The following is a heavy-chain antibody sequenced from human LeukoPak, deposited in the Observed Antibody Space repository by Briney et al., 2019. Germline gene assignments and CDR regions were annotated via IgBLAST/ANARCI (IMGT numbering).Heavy chain of an antibody. V-gene: IGHV3-30-3*01. J-gene: IGHJ4*02. CDR2: ISYDGSNK. D-gene: IGHD3-22*01. Sequence: GGSLRLSCAASGFTFSSYAMHWVRQAPGKGLEWVAVISYDGSNKYYADSVKGRFTISRDNSKNTLYLQMNSLRAEDTAVYYCAKEIGYSSGYLPFDYWGQGTLVTVSS. CDR3: AKEIGYSSGYLPFDY. CDR1: GFTFSSYA.